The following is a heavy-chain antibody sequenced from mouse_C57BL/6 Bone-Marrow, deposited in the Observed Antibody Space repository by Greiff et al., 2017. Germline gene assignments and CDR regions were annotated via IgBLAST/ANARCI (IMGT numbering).Heavy chain of an antibody. J-gene: IGHJ2*01. Sequence: QVQLQQPGAELVMPGASVKLSCKASGYTFTSYWMHWVKQRPGQGLEWIGEIDPSDSYTNYNQKFKGKSTLTVDKSSSTAYMQLSSLTSEGSAVYYCARHASYVPFRYWGQGTTLTVSS. CDR3: ARHASYVPFRY. V-gene: IGHV1-69*01. D-gene: IGHD6-1*01. CDR2: IDPSDSYT. CDR1: GYTFTSYW.